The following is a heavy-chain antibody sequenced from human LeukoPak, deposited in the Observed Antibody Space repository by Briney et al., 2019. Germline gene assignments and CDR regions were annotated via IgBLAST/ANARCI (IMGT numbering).Heavy chain of an antibody. CDR1: DGSISTFY. V-gene: IGHV4-4*07. CDR3: ARDSTLRYQNAFDV. D-gene: IGHD2-2*01. J-gene: IGHJ3*01. Sequence: PSETLSLTCTVSDGSISTFYWSWIRQPAGKGLEWIGRLLTNGDAKYNPSFKSRVAMSRDTSKSQFSLEVTSVTAADTAIYYCARDSTLRYQNAFDVWGQGTMVIVSS. CDR2: LLTNGDA.